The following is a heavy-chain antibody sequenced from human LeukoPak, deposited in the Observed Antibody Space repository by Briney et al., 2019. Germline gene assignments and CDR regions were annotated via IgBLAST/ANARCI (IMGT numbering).Heavy chain of an antibody. D-gene: IGHD4-17*01. Sequence: GASVKVSCKASGYTFTSYDINWVRQATGQGLEWMGWMNPNSGNTGYAQKFRGRVTMTRNTSISTAYMELSSLRSEDTAVYYCARGPIYYGDPRGNWFDPWGQGTLVTVSS. J-gene: IGHJ5*02. CDR1: GYTFTSYD. CDR2: MNPNSGNT. V-gene: IGHV1-8*01. CDR3: ARGPIYYGDPRGNWFDP.